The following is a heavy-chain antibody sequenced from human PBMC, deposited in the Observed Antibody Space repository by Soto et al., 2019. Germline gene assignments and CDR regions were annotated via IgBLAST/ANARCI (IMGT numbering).Heavy chain of an antibody. CDR1: GGSISSGGYY. Sequence: PSETLSLTCTVSGGSISSGGYYWSWIRQHPGKGLEWIGYIYYSGSTYYNPSLKSRVTISVDTSKNQFSLKLSSVTAADTAVYYCAREIGSSWHTQIWGQGTLVTVSS. J-gene: IGHJ4*02. CDR2: IYYSGST. D-gene: IGHD6-13*01. V-gene: IGHV4-31*03. CDR3: AREIGSSWHTQI.